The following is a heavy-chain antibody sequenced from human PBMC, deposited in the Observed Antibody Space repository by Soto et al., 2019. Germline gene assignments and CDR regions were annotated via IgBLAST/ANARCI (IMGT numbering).Heavy chain of an antibody. D-gene: IGHD3-10*01. CDR3: ARDSMVRGLSYGMDV. CDR2: IYYSGST. Sequence: PSETLSLTCTASGGSISSYYWSWIRQPPGKGLEWIGYIYYSGSTNYNPSLKSRVTISVDTSKNQFSLKLSSVTAADTAVYYCARDSMVRGLSYGMDVWGQGTTVTVSS. V-gene: IGHV4-59*01. CDR1: GGSISSYY. J-gene: IGHJ6*02.